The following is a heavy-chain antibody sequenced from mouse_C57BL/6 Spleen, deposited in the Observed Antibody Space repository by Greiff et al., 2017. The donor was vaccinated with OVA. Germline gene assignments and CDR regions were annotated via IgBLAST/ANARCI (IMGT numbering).Heavy chain of an antibody. V-gene: IGHV1-63*01. CDR2: IYPGGGYT. J-gene: IGHJ1*03. D-gene: IGHD1-1*01. CDR1: GYTFTNYW. Sequence: QVHVKQSGAELVRPGTSVTMSCTASGYTFTNYWIGWAKQRPGHGLEWIGDIYPGGGYTNYNEKFKGKATLTADKSSSTAYMQFSSLTSEDSAIYYCARYGAGYWYFDVWGTGTTVTVSS. CDR3: ARYGAGYWYFDV.